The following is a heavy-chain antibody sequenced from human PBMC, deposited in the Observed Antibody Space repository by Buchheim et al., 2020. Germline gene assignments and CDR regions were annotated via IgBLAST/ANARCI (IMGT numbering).Heavy chain of an antibody. CDR1: GFTFSSYG. CDR2: ISYDGSNK. CDR3: AKDMFSSNFPWYYFDY. D-gene: IGHD6-13*01. J-gene: IGHJ4*02. V-gene: IGHV3-30*18. Sequence: QVQLVESGGGVVQPGRSLRLSCAASGFTFSSYGMHWVRQAPGKGLEWVAVISYDGSNKYYADSVKGRFTISRDNSQHTLYLQMNSLRAEDTAVYYCAKDMFSSNFPWYYFDYWGQGTL.